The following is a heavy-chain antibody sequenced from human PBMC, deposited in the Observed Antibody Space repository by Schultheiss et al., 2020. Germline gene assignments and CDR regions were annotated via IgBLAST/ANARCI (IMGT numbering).Heavy chain of an antibody. V-gene: IGHV3-30-3*01. J-gene: IGHJ4*02. D-gene: IGHD1-14*01. Sequence: SCAASGFTFSAYDMNWVRQAPGKGLEWVAVISYDGSNKYYADSVKGRFTISRDNAKNSLYLQMNSLKSEDTAVYYCATDLQTPETNYWGQGTLVTVSS. CDR3: ATDLQTPETNY. CDR1: GFTFSAYD. CDR2: ISYDGSNK.